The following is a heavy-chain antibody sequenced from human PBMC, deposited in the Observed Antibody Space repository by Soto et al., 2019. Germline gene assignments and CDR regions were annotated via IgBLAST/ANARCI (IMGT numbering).Heavy chain of an antibody. CDR2: ISGSGGST. V-gene: IGHV3-23*01. Sequence: GSLRLSCAASGFTFSSYAMSWVRQAPGKGMEWVSAISGSGGSTYYADSVKGRFTISRDNSKNTLYLQMNSLRAEDTAVYYCAKPNYGDDYFDYWGQGTLVTVSS. D-gene: IGHD4-17*01. CDR1: GFTFSSYA. J-gene: IGHJ4*02. CDR3: AKPNYGDDYFDY.